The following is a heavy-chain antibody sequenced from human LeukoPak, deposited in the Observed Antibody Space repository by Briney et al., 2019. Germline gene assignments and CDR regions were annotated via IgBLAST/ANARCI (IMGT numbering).Heavy chain of an antibody. CDR2: IIPIFSTT. CDR3: ARVAGGPYYYDSSGYFAY. D-gene: IGHD3-22*01. Sequence: SVKVSCKTSGGTFSSDIISWVRQAPGQGLEWMGEIIPIFSTTNYAQKFQGRVTITADESTSTAYMELSSLRSEDTAVYYCARVAGGPYYYDSSGYFAYWGQGTLVTVSS. J-gene: IGHJ4*02. CDR1: GGTFSSDI. V-gene: IGHV1-69*13.